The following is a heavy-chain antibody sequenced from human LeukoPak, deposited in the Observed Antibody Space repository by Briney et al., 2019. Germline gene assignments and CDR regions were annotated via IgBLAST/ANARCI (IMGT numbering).Heavy chain of an antibody. CDR1: GGSISSGSYY. J-gene: IGHJ4*02. Sequence: PSQTQSLTCTVSGGSISSGSYYWSWIRQPAGKGLEWIGRIYTSGSTNYNPSLKSRVTISVDTSKNQFSLKLSSVTAADTAVYYCARDYYDSSGYYYSYYFDYWGQGTLVTVSS. D-gene: IGHD3-22*01. CDR2: IYTSGST. CDR3: ARDYYDSSGYYYSYYFDY. V-gene: IGHV4-61*02.